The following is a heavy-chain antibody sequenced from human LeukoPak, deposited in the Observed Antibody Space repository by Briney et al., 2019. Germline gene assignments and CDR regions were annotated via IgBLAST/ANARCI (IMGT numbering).Heavy chain of an antibody. CDR3: ASEYSTSSGRVDY. CDR2: IYTSGST. J-gene: IGHJ4*02. CDR1: GGSINSYY. V-gene: IGHV4-4*07. D-gene: IGHD6-6*01. Sequence: SETLSLTCTVSGGSINSYYWSWIRQPAGKGLEWIGRIYTSGSTNYNPSLKSRVTMSVDTSKNQFSLRLSSVTAADTAVYYCASEYSTSSGRVDYWGQGTLVTVSS.